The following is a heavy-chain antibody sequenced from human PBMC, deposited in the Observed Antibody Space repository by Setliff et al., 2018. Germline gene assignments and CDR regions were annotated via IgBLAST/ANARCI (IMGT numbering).Heavy chain of an antibody. D-gene: IGHD2-2*01. CDR3: SRLVRYCSRTTCQTASGAEL. V-gene: IGHV1-18*01. CDR1: GYTFSHSG. Sequence: ASVKVSCKASGYTFSHSGITWVRRAPGQGLEWMGWISVYSGNTNYAQKLQGRGTMTTDASTNTAYMELRGLTSDDTAVYYCSRLVRYCSRTTCQTASGAELWGQGTLVTVSS. CDR2: ISVYSGNT. J-gene: IGHJ4*02.